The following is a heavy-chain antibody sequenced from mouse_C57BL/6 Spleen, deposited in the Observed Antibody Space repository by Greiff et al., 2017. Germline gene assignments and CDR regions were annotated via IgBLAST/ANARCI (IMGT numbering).Heavy chain of an antibody. CDR2: IDPSDSYT. J-gene: IGHJ3*01. D-gene: IGHD2-2*01. CDR3: ARGGYYGYDVWFAY. V-gene: IGHV1-50*01. CDR1: GYTFTSYW. Sequence: QVQLQQPGAELVKPGASVKLSCKASGYTFTSYWMQWVKQRPGQGLEWIGEIDPSDSYTNYNQKFKGKATLTVDTSSSTAYMQLSSLTSEDSAVYYCARGGYYGYDVWFAYWGQGTLVTVSA.